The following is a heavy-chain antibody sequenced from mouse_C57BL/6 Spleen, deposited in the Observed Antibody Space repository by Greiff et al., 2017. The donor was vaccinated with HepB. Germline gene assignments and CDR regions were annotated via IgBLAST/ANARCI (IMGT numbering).Heavy chain of an antibody. J-gene: IGHJ3*01. D-gene: IGHD1-1*01. CDR3: ARIPYYGSSYAWFAY. Sequence: EVQLQQSVAELVRPGASVKLSCTASGFNIKNTYMHWVKQRPEQGLEWIGRIDPANGNTKYAPKFQGKATITADTSSNTAYLQLSSLTSEDTAIDYCARIPYYGSSYAWFAYWGQGTLVTVSA. CDR2: IDPANGNT. V-gene: IGHV14-3*01. CDR1: GFNIKNTY.